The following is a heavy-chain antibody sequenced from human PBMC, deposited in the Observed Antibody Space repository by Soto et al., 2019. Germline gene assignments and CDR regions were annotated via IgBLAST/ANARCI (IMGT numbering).Heavy chain of an antibody. J-gene: IGHJ6*02. V-gene: IGHV4-59*01. CDR1: GGSISSYY. Sequence: SETLSLTCTVSGGSISSYYWSWIRQPPGKGLEWIGYIYYSGSTTYNPSLKSRVAISVDTSKNQFSLKLSSVTAADTAVYYCARIIAAAGYYYYGMDVWGQGTTVTVSS. CDR2: IYYSGST. D-gene: IGHD6-13*01. CDR3: ARIIAAAGYYYYGMDV.